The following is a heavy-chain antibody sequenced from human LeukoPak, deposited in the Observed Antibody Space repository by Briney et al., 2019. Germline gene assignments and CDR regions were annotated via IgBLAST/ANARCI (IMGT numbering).Heavy chain of an antibody. V-gene: IGHV3-48*02. CDR3: ARDALGGGYCSGGSCSMSYALVLWYYYGMDV. J-gene: IGHJ6*02. CDR2: ISSSSSTI. D-gene: IGHD2-15*01. CDR1: GFTFSSYS. Sequence: PEGSLRLSCAASGFTFSSYSMNWVRQAPGKGLEWVSYISSSSSTIYYADSVKGRFTISRDNAKNSLYLQMNSLRDEDTAVYYCARDALGGGYCSGGSCSMSYALVLWYYYGMDVWGQGTTVTVSS.